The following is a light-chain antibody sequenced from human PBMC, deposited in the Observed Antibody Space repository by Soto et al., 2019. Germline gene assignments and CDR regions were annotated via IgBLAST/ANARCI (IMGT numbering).Light chain of an antibody. CDR2: AAS. Sequence: IQMTQSPSSLSASVGDRVTITCRASQGIMNYLAWYQQKPGKVPKLLIYAASTLQSGVPSRFSGGGSGTDFTLTVVSLQPEDVGTYYCQNYNNVPFTFGPGTKVEI. CDR1: QGIMNY. CDR3: QNYNNVPFT. V-gene: IGKV1-27*01. J-gene: IGKJ3*01.